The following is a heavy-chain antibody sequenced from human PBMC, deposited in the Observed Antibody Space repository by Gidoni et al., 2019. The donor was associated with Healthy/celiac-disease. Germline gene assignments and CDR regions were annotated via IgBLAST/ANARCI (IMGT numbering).Heavy chain of an antibody. CDR3: ARWASFPFGGVIVLWFDP. Sequence: QVQRVQSGAEVKKPGAAGKVSCKASGDTITGYYTHWVRQAPGQGLEWRGWINPNSGGTHYAQKFQGRVTMTRDTSISTAYMELSRLRSDDTAVYYCARWASFPFGGVIVLWFDPWGQGTLVTVSS. V-gene: IGHV1-2*02. D-gene: IGHD3-16*02. CDR1: GDTITGYY. J-gene: IGHJ5*02. CDR2: INPNSGGT.